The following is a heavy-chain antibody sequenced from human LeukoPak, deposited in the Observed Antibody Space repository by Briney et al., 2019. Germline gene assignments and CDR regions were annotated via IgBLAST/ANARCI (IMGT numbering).Heavy chain of an antibody. CDR2: IYYSGST. V-gene: IGHV4-39*01. D-gene: IGHD1-26*01. J-gene: IGHJ4*02. CDR3: ARHRAVSVVGNFYFDY. Sequence: WVRQPPGKGLEWIGSIYYSGSTYYNPSLKSRVTISVDTSKNQFSLKLSSVTAADTAVYYCARHRAVSVVGNFYFDYWGQGTLVTVSS.